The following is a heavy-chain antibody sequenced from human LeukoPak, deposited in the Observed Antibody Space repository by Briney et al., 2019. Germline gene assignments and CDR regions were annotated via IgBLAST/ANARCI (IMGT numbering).Heavy chain of an antibody. CDR1: GFTFNIYA. D-gene: IGHD3-22*01. V-gene: IGHV3-23*01. Sequence: PGGSLRLSCAASGFTFNIYAMSWVRQAPGKGLEWVSSITSSGDVTFYADSVKDRFTISRDNSKNTLYLQMSRLRAEDTAVYYCAKDRPNYHESNGHYYRPSGDYWGQGTLVTVSS. CDR3: AKDRPNYHESNGHYYRPSGDY. CDR2: ITSSGDVT. J-gene: IGHJ4*02.